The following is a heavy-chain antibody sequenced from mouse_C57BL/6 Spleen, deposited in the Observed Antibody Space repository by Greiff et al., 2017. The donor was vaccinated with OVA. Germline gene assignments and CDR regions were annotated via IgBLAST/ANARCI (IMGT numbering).Heavy chain of an antibody. CDR3: ARSRGYGTFDY. V-gene: IGHV1-59*01. D-gene: IGHD2-1*01. J-gene: IGHJ2*01. CDR1: GYTFTSYW. CDR2: IDPSDSYT. Sequence: QVQLQQSGAELVRPGTSVKLSCKASGYTFTSYWMHWVKQRPGQGLEWIGVIDPSDSYTNYNQKFKGKATLTVDTSSSTAYMQLSSLTSEDSAVYYWARSRGYGTFDYWGQGTTLTVSS.